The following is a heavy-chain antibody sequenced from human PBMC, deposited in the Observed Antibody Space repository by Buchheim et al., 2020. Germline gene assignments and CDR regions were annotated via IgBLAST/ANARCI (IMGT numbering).Heavy chain of an antibody. CDR1: GFTLINSA. J-gene: IGHJ4*02. V-gene: IGHV3-23*01. CDR2: ITCSGSRT. Sequence: EVQLLESGGGLVQPGGSLRLSCAASGFTLINSAMTWVRQAPGKGLEWVSSITCSGSRTHYADSVKGRITISRDNSKNTLDLQMNSRRAEDTAVYYCAAQDYGHYWGQGNL. D-gene: IGHD4-17*01. CDR3: AAQDYGHY.